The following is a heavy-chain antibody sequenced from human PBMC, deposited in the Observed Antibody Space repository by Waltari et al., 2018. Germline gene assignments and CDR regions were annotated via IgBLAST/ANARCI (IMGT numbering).Heavy chain of an antibody. CDR2: SSPIIGTA. Sequence: QVQLVQSGAEVKKPGSSVKVSCKASGGTFSSYAISWVRQAPGQGLEWMGGSSPIIGTANYAQKFQGRVTITADKSTSTAYMELSSLRSEDTAVYYCAKRGNIPAARPYEIWGQGTLVTVSS. CDR1: GGTFSSYA. V-gene: IGHV1-69*14. D-gene: IGHD6-6*01. CDR3: AKRGNIPAARPYEI. J-gene: IGHJ4*02.